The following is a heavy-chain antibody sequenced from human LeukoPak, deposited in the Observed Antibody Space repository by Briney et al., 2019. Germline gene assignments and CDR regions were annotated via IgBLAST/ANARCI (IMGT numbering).Heavy chain of an antibody. Sequence: SETLSLTCAVYGGSFSGYYWSWIRQPPGKGLEWIGEINHSGSTNYNPSLKSRVTISVDTSKNQFSLKPSSVTAADTAVYYCARAPYDFWSGYYYYYYMDVWGKGTTVTVSS. V-gene: IGHV4-34*01. CDR3: ARAPYDFWSGYYYYYYMDV. CDR2: INHSGST. D-gene: IGHD3-3*01. J-gene: IGHJ6*03. CDR1: GGSFSGYY.